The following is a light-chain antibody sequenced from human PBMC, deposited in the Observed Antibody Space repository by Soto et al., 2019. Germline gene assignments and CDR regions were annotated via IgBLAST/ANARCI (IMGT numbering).Light chain of an antibody. J-gene: IGKJ1*01. CDR1: QSVSSSY. Sequence: IVLTQSPGTLSLSPGERATLYCRTSQSVSSSYLAWYQQKPGQAPRLLIYGASSRATGIPDRFSGSGSGTDFTLTISRLEPEDFAVYFCQVYGSSSKTFGQGTKVDIK. V-gene: IGKV3-20*01. CDR3: QVYGSSSKT. CDR2: GAS.